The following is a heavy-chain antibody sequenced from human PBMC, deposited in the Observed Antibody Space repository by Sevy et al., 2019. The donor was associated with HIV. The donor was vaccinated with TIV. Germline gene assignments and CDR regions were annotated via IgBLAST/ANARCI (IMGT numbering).Heavy chain of an antibody. J-gene: IGHJ6*02. CDR3: ARHDDPHYFYYYGMDV. V-gene: IGHV3-73*01. CDR2: IRSKANSYAT. Sequence: GGSLRLSCAASGFTFSGSAMHWVRQASGKGLEWVGRIRSKANSYATAYAASVRGRFTISRDDSKNTAYLQINSLKTQDTAVYYRARHDDPHYFYYYGMDVWGQGKTVAVSS. D-gene: IGHD1-1*01. CDR1: GFTFSGSA.